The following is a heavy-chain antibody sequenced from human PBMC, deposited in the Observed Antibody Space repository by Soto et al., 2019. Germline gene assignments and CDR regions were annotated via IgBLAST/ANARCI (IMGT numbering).Heavy chain of an antibody. CDR3: APSNWFDP. CDR1: GGSISSRGYY. V-gene: IGHV4-39*01. J-gene: IGHJ5*02. Sequence: QLQLQESGPGLVKPSETLSLTCTVSGGSISSRGYYWGWIRQPPGKGLEWIGTIYYSGSTYYNPSLKSRVPIPVATSKNQFSLKLSSVTAADTPVYYCAPSNWFDPWGQGTLVTVSS. CDR2: IYYSGST.